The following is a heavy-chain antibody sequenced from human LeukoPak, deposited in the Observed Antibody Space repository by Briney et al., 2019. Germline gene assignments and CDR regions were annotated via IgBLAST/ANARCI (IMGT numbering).Heavy chain of an antibody. CDR3: ARAVGATGGWFDP. Sequence: SETLSLTCAVYGGSFSGYYWSWIRQPPGKGLEWIGEINHSGSTNYNPSLKSRVTISVDTSKNQFSLKLSSVTAADTAVYYCARAVGATGGWFDPWGQGTLVTVSS. CDR2: INHSGST. V-gene: IGHV4-34*01. D-gene: IGHD1-26*01. CDR1: GGSFSGYY. J-gene: IGHJ5*02.